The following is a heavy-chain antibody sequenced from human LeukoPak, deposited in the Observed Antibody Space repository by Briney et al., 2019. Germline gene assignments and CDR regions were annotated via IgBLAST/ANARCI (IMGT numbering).Heavy chain of an antibody. CDR2: MFYSEST. Sequence: SETLSLTCSVSGASVSDGNYYWSWIRQPPGKGLEWIGYMFYSESTKYNPSLKSRVTISVDTSKNQFSLKLSSVTAADTAVYYCARTPAAGDYYYGSGSYPVNFDYWGQGTLVTVSS. J-gene: IGHJ4*02. D-gene: IGHD3-10*01. CDR3: ARTPAAGDYYYGSGSYPVNFDY. CDR1: GASVSDGNYY. V-gene: IGHV4-61*01.